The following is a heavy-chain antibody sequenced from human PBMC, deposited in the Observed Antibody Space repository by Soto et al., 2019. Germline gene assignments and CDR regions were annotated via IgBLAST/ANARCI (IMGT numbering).Heavy chain of an antibody. CDR3: AKWVVNDFWSGYYTGGWFDP. J-gene: IGHJ5*02. V-gene: IGHV3-23*01. D-gene: IGHD3-3*01. Sequence: EVQLLESGGGLVQPGGSLRLSCAASGFTFSSYAMSWVRQAPGKGLEWVSAISGSGGSTYYADSVKGRFTISRDNSKNTLYLQMNSLRAEDTAVYYCAKWVVNDFWSGYYTGGWFDPWGQGTLVTVSS. CDR1: GFTFSSYA. CDR2: ISGSGGST.